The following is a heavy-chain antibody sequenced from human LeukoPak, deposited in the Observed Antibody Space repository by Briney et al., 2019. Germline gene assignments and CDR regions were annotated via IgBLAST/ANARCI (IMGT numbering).Heavy chain of an antibody. CDR1: GFSLSTSGVG. CDR2: IYWDDDE. D-gene: IGHD6-19*01. Sequence: ESGPTLVEPTQTLTLTCTFSGFSLSTSGVGVGWIRQPPGKALEWLGFIYWDDDERYRPSLKGRLTITKDTSKNQVVLTMTNMDPVDTATYYCVRRPASSGAYSYFDYWGQGTLVTVSS. J-gene: IGHJ4*02. CDR3: VRRPASSGAYSYFDY. V-gene: IGHV2-5*02.